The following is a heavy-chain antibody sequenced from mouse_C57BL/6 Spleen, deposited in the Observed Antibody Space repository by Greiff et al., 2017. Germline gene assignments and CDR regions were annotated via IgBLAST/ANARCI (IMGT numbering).Heavy chain of an antibody. CDR3: ARDIYYDYGGFAY. J-gene: IGHJ3*01. D-gene: IGHD2-4*01. CDR2: INPSNGGT. CDR1: GYTFTSYW. Sequence: VQLQQPGTELVKPGASVKLSCKASGYTFTSYWMHWVKQRPGQGLEWIGNINPSNGGTNYNEKFKSKATLTVDKSSSTAYMQLSSLTSDDSAVYYCARDIYYDYGGFAYWGQGTLVTVSA. V-gene: IGHV1-53*01.